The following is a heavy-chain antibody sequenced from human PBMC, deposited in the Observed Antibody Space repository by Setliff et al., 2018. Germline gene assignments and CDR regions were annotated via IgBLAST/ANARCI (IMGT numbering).Heavy chain of an antibody. CDR3: GRGSNMSPNYIDV. J-gene: IGHJ6*03. CDR1: GFTFFNHA. V-gene: IGHV3-74*01. D-gene: IGHD3-10*02. CDR2: INSEGSRT. Sequence: PGGSLRLSCGASGFTFFNHAMHWVRQVPGKGLVWVSRINSEGSRTIYADAVRGRSTISRDNAKNTLYLQVNSLRDEDTAVYYCGRGSNMSPNYIDVWGKGTTVTVSS.